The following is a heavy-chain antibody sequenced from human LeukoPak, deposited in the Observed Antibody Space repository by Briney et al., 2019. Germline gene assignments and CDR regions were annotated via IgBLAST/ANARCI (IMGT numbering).Heavy chain of an antibody. CDR3: VKYVGGPKYFQH. V-gene: IGHV3-23*01. Sequence: GGSLRLSCAASGFTFSSCAMGWVRQAPGKGLEWVSGISGGGTYYTDSVKGRFTISRDNPKNSLSLQMNGLRAEDTAVYYRVKYVGGPKYFQHWGQGTLVIVSS. CDR2: ISGGGT. J-gene: IGHJ1*01. CDR1: GFTFSSCA. D-gene: IGHD1-26*01.